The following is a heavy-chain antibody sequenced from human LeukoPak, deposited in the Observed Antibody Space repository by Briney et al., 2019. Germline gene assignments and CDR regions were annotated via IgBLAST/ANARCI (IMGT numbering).Heavy chain of an antibody. D-gene: IGHD5/OR15-5a*01. CDR3: AKDLTPDGLYELDS. CDR1: GFTFSDYY. Sequence: GGSLRLSCAASGFTFSDYYMTWFRQAPGKGLEWVSYISGGSSYTNFADSVKGRFTISRDNAKNSLYLQMNSLRAEDTAVYFCAKDLTPDGLYELDSWGQGTLVTVSS. CDR2: ISGGSSYT. J-gene: IGHJ4*02. V-gene: IGHV3-11*05.